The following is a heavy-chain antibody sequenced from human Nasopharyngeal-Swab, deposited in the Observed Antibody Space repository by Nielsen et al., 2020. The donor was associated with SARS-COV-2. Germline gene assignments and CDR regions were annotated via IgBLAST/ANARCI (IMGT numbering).Heavy chain of an antibody. CDR3: ARSNSGSYSAAFDI. Sequence: GESLKISCAASGFTFSSYAMYWVRQAPGKGLEWVAVISYDGSNKYYADSVKGRFTISRDNSKNTLYLQMNSLRGEDTAVYYCARSNSGSYSAAFDIWGQGTMVTVSS. D-gene: IGHD1-26*01. CDR2: ISYDGSNK. J-gene: IGHJ3*02. CDR1: GFTFSSYA. V-gene: IGHV3-30-3*01.